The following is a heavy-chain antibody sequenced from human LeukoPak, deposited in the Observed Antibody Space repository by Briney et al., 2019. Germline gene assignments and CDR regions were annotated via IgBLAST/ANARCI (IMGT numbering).Heavy chain of an antibody. CDR3: ARGNYYYVMDV. CDR2: INPNRGGT. V-gene: IGHV1-2*02. D-gene: IGHD3-10*01. J-gene: IGHJ6*02. Sequence: ASVKVSCKASGYTFNAYFIHWVRQAPGQGLEWMGWINPNRGGTNSAQIFQGRVTMTWDTSICTAYLELSRLISHDTAVYYCARGNYYYVMDVWGQGTTVTVSS. CDR1: GYTFNAYF.